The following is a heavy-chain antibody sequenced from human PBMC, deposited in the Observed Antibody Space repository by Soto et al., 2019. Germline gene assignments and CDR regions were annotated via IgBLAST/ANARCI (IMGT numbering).Heavy chain of an antibody. CDR2: IYSGGST. Sequence: GGSLRLSCAASGFTVSSNYMSWVRQAPGKGLEWVSVIYSGGSTYYADSVKGRFTISRDNSKNTLYLQMNSLRAEDTAVYYCARVSWFGESYYFDYWGQGTLVTVSS. D-gene: IGHD3-10*01. CDR3: ARVSWFGESYYFDY. CDR1: GFTVSSNY. V-gene: IGHV3-66*01. J-gene: IGHJ4*02.